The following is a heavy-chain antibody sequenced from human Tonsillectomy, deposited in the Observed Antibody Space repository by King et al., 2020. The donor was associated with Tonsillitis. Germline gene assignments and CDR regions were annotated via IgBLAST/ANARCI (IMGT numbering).Heavy chain of an antibody. J-gene: IGHJ6*02. Sequence: VQLVESGGGLVKPGGSLRLSCGASGFSFSDYYMSWIRQAPGKGLEWISSISSSGSSIYYGDSVKGRFTISRDNAETSLYLQMNSLRAEDTAVYYCAREGDQLLAGGRKEYGMDVWGQGTTVTVSS. CDR1: GFSFSDYY. CDR3: AREGDQLLAGGRKEYGMDV. CDR2: ISSSGSSI. V-gene: IGHV3-11*01. D-gene: IGHD2-2*01.